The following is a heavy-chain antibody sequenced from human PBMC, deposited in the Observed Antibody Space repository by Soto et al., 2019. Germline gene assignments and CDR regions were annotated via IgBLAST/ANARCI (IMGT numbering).Heavy chain of an antibody. Sequence: SGPTLVNPTQTLTLTCTFSGFSFGVSGVGVGWTRQPPGRALEWLGLVFWNDDKRYSPSLESRLTLTKDTSNNQVVLTVTNLDPGDTGTYYCARAYTYDFDHWGQGTLVTVSS. V-gene: IGHV2-5*01. CDR1: GFSFGVSGVG. CDR2: VFWNDDK. D-gene: IGHD2-21*01. CDR3: ARAYTYDFDH. J-gene: IGHJ4*02.